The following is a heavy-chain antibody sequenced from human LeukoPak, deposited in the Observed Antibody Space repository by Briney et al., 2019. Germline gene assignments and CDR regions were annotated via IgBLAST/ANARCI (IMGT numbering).Heavy chain of an antibody. V-gene: IGHV4-39*01. CDR2: IYYSGST. Sequence: PSETLSLTCTVSGGSISSSSYYWGWIRQPPGKGLEWIGSIYYSGSTYYNPSLKSRVTISVDTYKNQFSLKLSSVTAGDTAVYYCARQGYHWFDPWGQGTLVTVSS. CDR3: ARQGYHWFDP. CDR1: GGSISSSSYY. J-gene: IGHJ5*02. D-gene: IGHD6-13*01.